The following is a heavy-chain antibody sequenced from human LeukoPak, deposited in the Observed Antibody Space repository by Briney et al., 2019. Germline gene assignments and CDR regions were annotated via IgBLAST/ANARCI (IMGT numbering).Heavy chain of an antibody. V-gene: IGHV3-30*02. CDR2: IRYDGSNK. CDR3: ANHRGEAFDI. Sequence: GGSLRLSCAASGFTFSSYGMHWVRQAPGKGLEWVAFIRYDGSNKYYADSVKGRFTISRDNSKNTLYLQMNSLRAEDTAVYYCANHRGEAFDIWGQGTMVTVSS. J-gene: IGHJ3*02. CDR1: GFTFSSYG. D-gene: IGHD3-16*01.